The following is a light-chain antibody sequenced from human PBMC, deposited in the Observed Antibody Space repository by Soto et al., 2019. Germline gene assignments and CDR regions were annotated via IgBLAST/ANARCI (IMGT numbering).Light chain of an antibody. V-gene: IGLV1-51*01. CDR3: CSYGGSYTPYV. CDR1: SSNIGNNY. J-gene: IGLJ1*01. CDR2: DNN. Sequence: QSVLTQSPSVSAAPGQKVTISCSGSSSNIGNNYVSWYQQLPGTAPKLLIYDNNKRPSGVPDRFSGSKSGNTASLTISGLQAEDEGEYFCCSYGGSYTPYVFGTGTKVTVL.